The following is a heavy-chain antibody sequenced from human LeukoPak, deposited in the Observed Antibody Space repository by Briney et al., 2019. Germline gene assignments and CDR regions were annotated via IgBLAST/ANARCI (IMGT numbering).Heavy chain of an antibody. J-gene: IGHJ5*02. CDR2: ISYDGSHK. CDR3: ARDSAEGIGVDPYSWFDP. Sequence: GGSLRLSCVASGFSFNNYAMYWVRQAPGKGLEWVSVISYDGSHKYFADSVKGRFTISRDTSKYTLYLQMNSLKPEDSALYYCARDSAEGIGVDPYSWFDPWGPGTLVTVSS. V-gene: IGHV3-30*14. D-gene: IGHD1-26*01. CDR1: GFSFNNYA.